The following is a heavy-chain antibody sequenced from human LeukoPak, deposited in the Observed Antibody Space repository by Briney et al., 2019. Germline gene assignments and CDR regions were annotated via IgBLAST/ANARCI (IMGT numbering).Heavy chain of an antibody. V-gene: IGHV1-18*01. D-gene: IGHD3-22*01. Sequence: ASVKVSCKATSRISWVRQAPGQGPEGMGWIGTYGGDTYYAQKFQVRIIVTTDTYTRKVYMELRNLRSDDTAVYYCDDSGYNRDFDSWGQGTLVTVSS. CDR1: TSR. CDR2: IGTYGGDT. CDR3: DDSGYNRDFDS. J-gene: IGHJ5*01.